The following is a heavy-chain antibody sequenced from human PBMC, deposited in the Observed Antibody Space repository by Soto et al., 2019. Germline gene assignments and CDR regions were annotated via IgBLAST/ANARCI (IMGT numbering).Heavy chain of an antibody. D-gene: IGHD6-19*01. Sequence: QVQLVQSGAEEKKPGASVKVSCKASGYTFTSYAMHWVRQAPGQRLEWMGWINAGNGNTKYSQKFQGRVTITRDTSASTAYMELSSLRSEDTAVYYCARGSGWYPHFDYWGQGTLVTVSS. CDR1: GYTFTSYA. CDR2: INAGNGNT. V-gene: IGHV1-3*05. CDR3: ARGSGWYPHFDY. J-gene: IGHJ4*02.